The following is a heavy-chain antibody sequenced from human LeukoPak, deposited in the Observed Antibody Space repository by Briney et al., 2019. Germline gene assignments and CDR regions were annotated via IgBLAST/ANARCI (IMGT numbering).Heavy chain of an antibody. Sequence: ASVKVSCKASGYTFTSYYMHWVRQAPGQGLEWMGLINPTGGSTGYAQKFQGRVTMTRDMSTSTDYMELSSLRSEDTAVYYCARGGGRWYSGSYFQHWGQGTLVTVSS. V-gene: IGHV1-46*01. CDR2: INPTGGST. CDR3: ARGGGRWYSGSYFQH. J-gene: IGHJ1*01. D-gene: IGHD1-26*01. CDR1: GYTFTSYY.